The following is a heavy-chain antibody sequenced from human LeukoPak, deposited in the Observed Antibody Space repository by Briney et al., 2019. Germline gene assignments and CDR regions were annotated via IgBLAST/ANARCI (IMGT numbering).Heavy chain of an antibody. J-gene: IGHJ5*02. CDR1: GYTFTSYG. V-gene: IGHV1-69*13. Sequence: SVKVSCKASGYTFTSYGISWVRQAPGQGLEWMGGIIPIFGTANYAQKFQGRVTITADESTSTAYMELSSLRSEDTAVYYCARDVFPTVTTGWFDPWGQGTLVTVSS. D-gene: IGHD4-11*01. CDR2: IIPIFGTA. CDR3: ARDVFPTVTTGWFDP.